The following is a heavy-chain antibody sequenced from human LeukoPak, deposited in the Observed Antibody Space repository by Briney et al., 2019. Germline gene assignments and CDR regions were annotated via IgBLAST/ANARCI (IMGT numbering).Heavy chain of an antibody. CDR2: ISSSGRIT. CDR1: GGSISSYY. CDR3: ARDQEIYYDILTGRHYFDY. Sequence: LSLTCTVSGGSISSYYWSWIRQPPGKGLEWISYISSSGRITYYADSVKGRFTSSRDNAKNSLYLQMNSLRAEDTAVYYCARDQEIYYDILTGRHYFDYWGQGALVTVSS. D-gene: IGHD3-9*01. J-gene: IGHJ4*02. V-gene: IGHV3-11*04.